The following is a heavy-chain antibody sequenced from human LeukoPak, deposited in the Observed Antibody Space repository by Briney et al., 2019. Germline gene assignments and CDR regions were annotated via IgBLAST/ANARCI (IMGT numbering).Heavy chain of an antibody. Sequence: VASVKVSCTASGYTFTGYYMHWVRQAPGQGLEWMGWINPNSGGTNYAQKFQGRVTMTRDTSISTAYMELSRLRSDDTAVYYCARVITMTRSAFDIWGQGTMVTVSS. J-gene: IGHJ3*02. CDR2: INPNSGGT. CDR3: ARVITMTRSAFDI. D-gene: IGHD3-22*01. CDR1: GYTFTGYY. V-gene: IGHV1-2*02.